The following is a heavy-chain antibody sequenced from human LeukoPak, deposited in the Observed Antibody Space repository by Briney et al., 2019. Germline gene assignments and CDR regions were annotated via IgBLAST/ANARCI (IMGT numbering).Heavy chain of an antibody. CDR2: IYASGIT. D-gene: IGHD1-26*01. CDR3: TRESSQKGAHYRDV. J-gene: IGHJ6*03. V-gene: IGHV4-61*02. Sequence: SETLSLTCTVSGGSISSGNYYWSWIRLPAGTGLEWIGRIYASGITKYNPSLKSRVTISVDTSKNQFSLKLSSVTAADTAVYYCTRESSQKGAHYRDVWGKGTTVTISS. CDR1: GGSISSGNYY.